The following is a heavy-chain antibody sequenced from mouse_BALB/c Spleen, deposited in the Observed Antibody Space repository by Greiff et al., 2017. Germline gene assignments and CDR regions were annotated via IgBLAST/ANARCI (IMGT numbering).Heavy chain of an antibody. V-gene: IGHV5-17*02. CDR3: ARRPSTGRGYFDY. CDR2: ISSGSSTI. Sequence: EVQVVESGGGLVQPGGSRKLSCAASGFTFSSFGMHWVRQAPEKGLEWVAYISSGSSTIYYADTVKGRFTISRDNPKNTLFLQMTSLRSEDTAMYYCARRPSTGRGYFDYWGQGTTLTVSS. J-gene: IGHJ2*01. D-gene: IGHD1-1*01. CDR1: GFTFSSFG.